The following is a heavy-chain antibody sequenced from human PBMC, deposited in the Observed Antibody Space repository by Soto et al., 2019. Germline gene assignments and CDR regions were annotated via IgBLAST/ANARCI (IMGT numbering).Heavy chain of an antibody. Sequence: GGSLQISSAASGFTFNNSALNWVRKAPGKGLEWVSSISGTGGSTFYAGSVKGRFSISRDTSTNTLYWQMNSLRYDDTAVYYWATGLAARTPLPFDYWGLRTLVTGSS. CDR3: ATGLAARTPLPFDY. CDR2: ISGTGGST. V-gene: IGHV3-23*01. J-gene: IGHJ4*02. D-gene: IGHD6-6*01. CDR1: GFTFNNSA.